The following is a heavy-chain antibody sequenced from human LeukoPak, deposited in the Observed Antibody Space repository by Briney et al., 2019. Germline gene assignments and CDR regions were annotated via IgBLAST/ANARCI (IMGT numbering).Heavy chain of an antibody. J-gene: IGHJ4*02. V-gene: IGHV3-7*01. CDR1: GFTFSSYW. CDR3: ARDSYDFWSGYYIDY. D-gene: IGHD3-3*01. Sequence: GGSLRLSCAASGFTFSSYWMSWVRQAPGKGLEWVANIKQDGSEKYYVDSGKGRFTISRDNAKNSLYLQMNSLRAEDTAVYYCARDSYDFWSGYYIDYWGQGTLVTVSS. CDR2: IKQDGSEK.